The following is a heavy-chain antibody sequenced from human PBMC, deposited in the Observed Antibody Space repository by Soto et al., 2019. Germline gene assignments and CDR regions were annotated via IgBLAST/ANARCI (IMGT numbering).Heavy chain of an antibody. CDR2: INPSDDTT. J-gene: IGHJ3*02. V-gene: IGHV1-46*01. CDR1: GYIFTSYY. Sequence: GASVKVSCKATGYIFTSYYIHWVRQAPGQGLEWMGVINPSDDTTSYAPKFQGRVTMTRDTSTSTGYVEVSSLRSEDMAVYSCARALGWQLDALDIWGQGTLVTVSS. CDR3: ARALGWQLDALDI. D-gene: IGHD6-13*01.